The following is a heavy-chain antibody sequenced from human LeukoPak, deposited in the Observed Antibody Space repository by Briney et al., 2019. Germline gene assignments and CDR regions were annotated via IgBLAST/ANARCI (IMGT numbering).Heavy chain of an antibody. CDR3: TTACPSYYYDSSGYPVYGLDY. CDR1: GFTFSNAW. D-gene: IGHD3-22*01. V-gene: IGHV3-15*01. J-gene: IGHJ4*02. CDR2: IKSKTDCGTT. Sequence: GGSLRLSCAASGFTFSNAWMSWVRQAPGKGLEWVGRIKSKTDCGTTDYAAPVKGRFTISRDDSKNTLYLQMNSLKTEDTAVYYCTTACPSYYYDSSGYPVYGLDYWGQGTLVTVSS.